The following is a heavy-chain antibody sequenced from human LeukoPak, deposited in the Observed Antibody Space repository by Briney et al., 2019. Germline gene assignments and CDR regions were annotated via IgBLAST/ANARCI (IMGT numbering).Heavy chain of an antibody. CDR3: ASGSKDDYYYGIDV. D-gene: IGHD5-24*01. V-gene: IGHV3-48*02. CDR2: ISSSSDSI. J-gene: IGHJ6*02. CDR1: GFTFSSYG. Sequence: GGSLRLSCAASGFTFSSYGMNWVRQAPGKRLEWVSYISSSSDSIYYADSVKGRFTISRDNAENSLYLQMNSLRDEDTAVYYCASGSKDDYYYGIDVWGHGTTVTVSS.